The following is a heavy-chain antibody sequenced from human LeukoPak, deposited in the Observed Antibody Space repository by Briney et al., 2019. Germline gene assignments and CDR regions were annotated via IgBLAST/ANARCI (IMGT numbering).Heavy chain of an antibody. D-gene: IGHD6-13*01. J-gene: IGHJ4*02. V-gene: IGHV1-18*01. CDR1: GYTFSNYA. CDR2: ISTYNGNT. CDR3: AREGIRIAAAGTIDY. Sequence: ASVKVSCKASGYTFSNYAINWVRQAPGQGLEWMGWISTYNGNTNYAQKLQDRVTMTTDTSTSTAYMELRSLRSDGTAMYYCAREGIRIAAAGTIDYWGQGTLVTVSS.